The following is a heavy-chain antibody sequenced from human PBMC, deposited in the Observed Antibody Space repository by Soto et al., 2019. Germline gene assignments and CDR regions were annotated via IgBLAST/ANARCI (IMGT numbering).Heavy chain of an antibody. V-gene: IGHV3-21*01. CDR1: GFTFSTYS. Sequence: PGGSLRLSCAASGFTFSTYSMNWVRQAPGKGLEWVSSISSSSSYIYYADSVKGRFTISRDNAKNSLYLQMSSLRAEDTAVYYCSRGHPRGRYFDWLIFPLGYWGRGALVTVSS. CDR2: ISSSSSYI. J-gene: IGHJ4*02. D-gene: IGHD3-9*01. CDR3: SRGHPRGRYFDWLIFPLGY.